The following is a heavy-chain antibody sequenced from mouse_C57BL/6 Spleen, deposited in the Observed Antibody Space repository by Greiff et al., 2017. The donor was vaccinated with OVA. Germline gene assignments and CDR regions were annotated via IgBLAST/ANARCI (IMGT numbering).Heavy chain of an antibody. V-gene: IGHV14-3*01. CDR2: IDPANGNT. J-gene: IGHJ4*01. CDR1: GFNIKNTY. Sequence: EVQLQQSVAELVRPGASVKLSCTASGFNIKNTYMHWVKQRPEQGLEWIGRIDPANGNTKYAPKFQGKATITADTSSNTAYLQLSSLTSEDTAIYYCARADYYGSSDYDYYAMDYWGQGTSVTVSS. CDR3: ARADYYGSSDYDYYAMDY. D-gene: IGHD1-1*01.